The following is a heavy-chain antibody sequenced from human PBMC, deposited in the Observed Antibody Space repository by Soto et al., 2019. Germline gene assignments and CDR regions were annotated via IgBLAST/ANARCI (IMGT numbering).Heavy chain of an antibody. CDR2: ISAYNGNT. D-gene: IGHD2-21*01. CDR3: ARGDVVVIATSFDF. V-gene: IGHV1-18*01. J-gene: IGHJ4*02. CDR1: GHTFTIYG. Sequence: QVRLVQSGAEVKKPGASVKVSCKTSGHTFTIYGFAWVRQSPGQGLEWMGWISAYNGNTNYAQKCQGRVTLTTETSTSTVYMELRSLRSDDTAVYYCARGDVVVIATSFDFWGQGTLVTVSS.